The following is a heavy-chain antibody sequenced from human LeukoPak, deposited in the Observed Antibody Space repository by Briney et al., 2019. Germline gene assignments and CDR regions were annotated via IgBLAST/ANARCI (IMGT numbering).Heavy chain of an antibody. CDR3: ARDGQLVLYYYYGMDV. D-gene: IGHD6-13*01. CDR2: ISAYNGNT. V-gene: IGHV1-18*01. Sequence: ASVKVSCKASGYTFTSYGISWVRQAPGQGPEWMGWISAYNGNTNYAQKLQGRVTMTTDTSTSPAYMELRSLRSDDTAVYYCARDGQLVLYYYYGMDVWGRGTTVTVSS. CDR1: GYTFTSYG. J-gene: IGHJ6*02.